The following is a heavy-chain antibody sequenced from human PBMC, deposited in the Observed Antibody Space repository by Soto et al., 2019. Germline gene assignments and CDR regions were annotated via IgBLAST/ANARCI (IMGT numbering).Heavy chain of an antibody. Sequence: KTSETLSLTCTVSGGSISRYYWSWIRQPPGKGLEWIGYIYYSGSTNYNPSLKSRVTISVDTSKNQFSLKLSSVTAADTAVYYCARHGRLGVVVPAAFDYWGQGTLVTVSS. CDR3: ARHGRLGVVVPAAFDY. V-gene: IGHV4-59*08. CDR2: IYYSGST. D-gene: IGHD2-2*01. J-gene: IGHJ4*02. CDR1: GGSISRYY.